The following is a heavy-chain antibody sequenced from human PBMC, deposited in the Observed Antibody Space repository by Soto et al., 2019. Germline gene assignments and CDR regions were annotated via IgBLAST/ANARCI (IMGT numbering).Heavy chain of an antibody. D-gene: IGHD3-22*01. CDR3: ARMNYYDTSGYPFDY. J-gene: IGHJ4*02. Sequence: SETLSLTCTLSGDPITSGGFYWPWIRQHPKKGLEWIGHIYFRGTTNYNPSLKSRVTMSADTSKNQFSLKLNSVTAADTAVYYCARMNYYDTSGYPFDYWGQGMMVTVSS. CDR1: GDPITSGGFY. CDR2: IYFRGTT. V-gene: IGHV4-61*08.